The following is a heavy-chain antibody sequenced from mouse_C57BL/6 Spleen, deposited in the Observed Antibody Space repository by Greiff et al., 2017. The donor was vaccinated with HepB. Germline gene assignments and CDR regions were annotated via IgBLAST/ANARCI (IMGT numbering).Heavy chain of an antibody. Sequence: EVQVVESGGGLVQPKGSLKLSCAASGFTFNTYAMHWVRQAPGKGLEWVARIRSKSSNYATYYADSVKDRFTISRDDSQSMLYLQINHLKTEDTAMYYCVRDGAGTSFDYWGQGTTLTVSS. CDR2: IRSKSSNYAT. CDR1: GFTFNTYA. V-gene: IGHV10-3*01. CDR3: VRDGAGTSFDY. J-gene: IGHJ2*01. D-gene: IGHD4-1*01.